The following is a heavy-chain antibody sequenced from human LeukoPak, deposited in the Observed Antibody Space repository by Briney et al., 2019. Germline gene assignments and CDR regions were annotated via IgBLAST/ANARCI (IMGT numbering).Heavy chain of an antibody. D-gene: IGHD6-13*01. CDR1: GFTFSSYG. CDR2: IRYDGNNK. J-gene: IGHJ6*03. Sequence: GGSLRLSCAASGFTFSSYGMHWVRQAPGKGLEWVTFIRYDGNNKYYTDSVKGRFTISRDNSKNTLYLQMNSLRAEDTAVYYCARVAAAGDYYYYYYMDVWGKGTTVTVSS. V-gene: IGHV3-30*02. CDR3: ARVAAAGDYYYYYYMDV.